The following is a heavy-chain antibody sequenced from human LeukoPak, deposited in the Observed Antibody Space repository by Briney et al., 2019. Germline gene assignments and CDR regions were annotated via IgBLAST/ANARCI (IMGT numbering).Heavy chain of an antibody. D-gene: IGHD3-10*01. CDR3: ARARLWFGEVDY. CDR2: ISGSGGST. Sequence: GGSPRLSCAASGFTFNNYAMSWVRQAPGKGLEWVSAISGSGGSTYYADSVKGRFTISRDNAKNSLYLQMNSLRAEDTAVYYCARARLWFGEVDYWGQGTLVTVSS. J-gene: IGHJ4*02. CDR1: GFTFNNYA. V-gene: IGHV3-23*01.